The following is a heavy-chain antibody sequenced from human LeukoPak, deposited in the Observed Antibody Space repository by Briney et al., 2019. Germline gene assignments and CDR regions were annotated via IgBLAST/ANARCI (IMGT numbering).Heavy chain of an antibody. D-gene: IGHD3-3*01. J-gene: IGHJ6*02. CDR3: AREGFLEPYYYYGTDV. CDR2: ISSSGSTI. V-gene: IGHV3-11*01. CDR1: GFTFSDYY. Sequence: GGSLRLSCAASGFTFSDYYMSWIRQAPGKGLEWVSYISSSGSTIYYADSVKGRFTISRDNAKNSLYLQMNSLRAEDTAVYYCAREGFLEPYYYYGTDVWGQGTTVTVSS.